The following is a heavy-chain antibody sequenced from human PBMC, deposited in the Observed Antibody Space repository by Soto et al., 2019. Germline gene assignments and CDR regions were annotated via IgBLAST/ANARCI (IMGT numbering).Heavy chain of an antibody. CDR3: ARDRGVCSSSYYYYCCMDV. CDR2: INPSGGST. D-gene: IGHD6-6*01. V-gene: IGHV1-46*01. Sequence: ASVKVSCKASGYTFTSYYIHWVRQAPGQGLEWMGIINPSGGSTSYAQRFQGRVTMTRDTSTSTVYMELSSLRSEDTAVYYCARDRGVCSSSYYYYCCMDVWGRGTTVTVSS. J-gene: IGHJ6*02. CDR1: GYTFTSYY.